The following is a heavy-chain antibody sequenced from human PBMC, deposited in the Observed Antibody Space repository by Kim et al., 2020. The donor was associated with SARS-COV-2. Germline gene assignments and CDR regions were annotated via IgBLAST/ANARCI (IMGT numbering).Heavy chain of an antibody. V-gene: IGHV1-2*04. D-gene: IGHD3-10*01. Sequence: ASVKVSCKASGYTFTGYYMHWVRQAPGQGLEWMGWINPNSGGTNYAQKFQGWVTMTRDTSISTAYMELSRLRSDDTAVYYCAREGARLWFGEFPNWFDPWGQGTLVTVSS. J-gene: IGHJ5*02. CDR1: GYTFTGYY. CDR2: INPNSGGT. CDR3: AREGARLWFGEFPNWFDP.